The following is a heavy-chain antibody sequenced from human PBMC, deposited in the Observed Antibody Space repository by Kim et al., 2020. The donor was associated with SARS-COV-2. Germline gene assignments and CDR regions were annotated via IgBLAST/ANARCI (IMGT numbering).Heavy chain of an antibody. CDR2: IWYDGSNK. CDR3: ARDTAPYSSGWSAKY. CDR1: GFTFSSYG. J-gene: IGHJ4*02. V-gene: IGHV3-33*01. Sequence: GGSLRLSCAASGFTFSSYGMHWVRQAPGKGLEWVAVIWYDGSNKYYADSVKGRFTISRDNSKNTLYLQMNSLRAEDTAVYYCARDTAPYSSGWSAKYWGQGTLVTVSS. D-gene: IGHD6-19*01.